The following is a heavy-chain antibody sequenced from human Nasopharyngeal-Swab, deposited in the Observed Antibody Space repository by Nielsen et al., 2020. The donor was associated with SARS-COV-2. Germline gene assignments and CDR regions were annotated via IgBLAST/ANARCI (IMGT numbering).Heavy chain of an antibody. Sequence: SVKVSCKASGGTFSSYAISWVRQAPGQGLEWMGGIIPIFGTANYAQKFQGRVTITADKSTSTAYMELSSLRSEDTALYYCAKTVKWAFDIWGQGTMVTVSS. J-gene: IGHJ3*02. CDR3: AKTVKWAFDI. CDR1: GGTFSSYA. D-gene: IGHD1-26*01. CDR2: IIPIFGTA. V-gene: IGHV1-69*06.